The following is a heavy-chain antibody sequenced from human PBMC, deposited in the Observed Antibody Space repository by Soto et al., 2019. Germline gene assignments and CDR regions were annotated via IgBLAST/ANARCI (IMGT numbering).Heavy chain of an antibody. CDR3: AKAVGSSWYYYYGMDV. J-gene: IGHJ6*02. Sequence: LSLTCAASGFTFSSYAMSWVRQAPGKGLEWVSAISGSGGSTYYADSVKGRFTISRDNSKNTLYLQMNSLRAEDTAVYYCAKAVGSSWYYYYGMDVWGQGTTVTVSS. CDR1: GFTFSSYA. V-gene: IGHV3-23*01. D-gene: IGHD6-13*01. CDR2: ISGSGGST.